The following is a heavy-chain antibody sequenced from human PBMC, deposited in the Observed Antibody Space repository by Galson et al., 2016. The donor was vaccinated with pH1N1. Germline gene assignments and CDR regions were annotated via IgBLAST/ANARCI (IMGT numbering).Heavy chain of an antibody. V-gene: IGHV4-39*01. J-gene: IGHJ4*02. Sequence: LTCTVSGASISNSNYYWGWIRQPPGKGLEWIANIYYSGITYYDASLKSRVTISVDTSKKQFSLKLNSVIAADTAVYYCARLWYGEYIDYWGQGTRVTVSS. CDR2: IYYSGIT. D-gene: IGHD3-10*01. CDR3: ARLWYGEYIDY. CDR1: GASISNSNYY.